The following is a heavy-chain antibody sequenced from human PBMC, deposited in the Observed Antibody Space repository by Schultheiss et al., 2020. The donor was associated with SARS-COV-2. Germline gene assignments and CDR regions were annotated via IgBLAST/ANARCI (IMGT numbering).Heavy chain of an antibody. CDR3: ASHRGEVYSGYEPTGLDYYYYGMDV. CDR1: GYTLTELS. Sequence: ASVKVSCKVSGYTLTELSMHWVRQAPGKGLEWMGGFDPEDGETIYAQKFQGRVTMTEDTSTDTAYMELSSLRSEDTAVYYCASHRGEVYSGYEPTGLDYYYYGMDVWGQGTTVTVSS. J-gene: IGHJ6*02. D-gene: IGHD5-12*01. V-gene: IGHV1-24*01. CDR2: FDPEDGET.